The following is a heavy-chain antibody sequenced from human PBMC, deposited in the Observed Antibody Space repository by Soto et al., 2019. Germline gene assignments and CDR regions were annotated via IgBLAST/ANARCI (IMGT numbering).Heavy chain of an antibody. V-gene: IGHV3-7*05. CDR1: GFTFPNFW. J-gene: IGHJ4*02. D-gene: IGHD3-16*01. CDR3: TRMYDELRSVFCDY. CDR2: IKEDGSEK. Sequence: GGSLRLSCAGSGFTFPNFWMSWVRQAPGKGLEWVASIKEDGSEKSYVDSVKGRFTISRDNSKNSLYLQMNSLRAEDTAVYYCTRMYDELRSVFCDYWGQGTLVTVSS.